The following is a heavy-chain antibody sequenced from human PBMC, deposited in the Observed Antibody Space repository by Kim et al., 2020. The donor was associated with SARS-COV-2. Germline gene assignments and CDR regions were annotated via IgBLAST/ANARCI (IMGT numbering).Heavy chain of an antibody. CDR1: GYTFTSYA. D-gene: IGHD1-20*01. J-gene: IGHJ4*02. CDR3: ARENPFLTGINGNFDY. Sequence: ASVKVSCKASGYTFTSYAMNWVRQAPGQGLEWMGWINTNTGNPTYAQGFTGRFVFSLDTSVSTAYLQISSLKAEDTAVYYCARENPFLTGINGNFDYWGQGTLVTVSS. V-gene: IGHV7-4-1*02. CDR2: INTNTGNP.